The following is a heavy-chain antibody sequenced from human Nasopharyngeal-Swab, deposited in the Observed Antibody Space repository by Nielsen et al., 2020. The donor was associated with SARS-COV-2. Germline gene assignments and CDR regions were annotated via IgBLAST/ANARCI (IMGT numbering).Heavy chain of an antibody. CDR2: IYSGGSST. CDR3: ARVETANYYYYGMDV. CDR1: GFTFSSYA. Sequence: GAALTISWAASGFTFSSYAMSWVRQDPGKGVEWVSVIYSGGSSTYYADSVKGRFTISRDNSKNTLYLQMNSLRAEDTAVYYCARVETANYYYYGMDVWGQGTTVTVSS. V-gene: IGHV3-23*03. J-gene: IGHJ6*02. D-gene: IGHD1-14*01.